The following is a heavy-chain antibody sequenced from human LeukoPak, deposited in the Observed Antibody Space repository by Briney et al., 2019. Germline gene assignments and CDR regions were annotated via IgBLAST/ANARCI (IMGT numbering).Heavy chain of an antibody. Sequence: PSETLSLTCTVSGGSISSYYWSWIRQPPGKGLEWIGYIYYSGSTNYNPSLKSRVTISVDTSKNQFSLKLSSVTAADTAVYYCARELIYCSGGSCYSSFDYWGQGTLVTVSS. CDR1: GGSISSYY. D-gene: IGHD2-15*01. J-gene: IGHJ4*02. V-gene: IGHV4-59*01. CDR2: IYYSGST. CDR3: ARELIYCSGGSCYSSFDY.